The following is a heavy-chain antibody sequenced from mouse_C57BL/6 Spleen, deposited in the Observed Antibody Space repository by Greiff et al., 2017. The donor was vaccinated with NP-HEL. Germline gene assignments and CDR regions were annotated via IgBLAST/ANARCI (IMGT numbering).Heavy chain of an antibody. V-gene: IGHV1-81*01. J-gene: IGHJ1*03. CDR2: IYPRSGNT. CDR1: GYTFTSYG. CDR3: ASNYEGYFDV. D-gene: IGHD2-4*01. Sequence: VQLQQSGAELARPGASVKLSCKASGYTFTSYGISWVKQRTGQGLEWIGEIYPRSGNTYYNEKFKGKATLTADKSSSTAYMELRSLTSADSAVYVCASNYEGYFDVWGTGTTVTVSS.